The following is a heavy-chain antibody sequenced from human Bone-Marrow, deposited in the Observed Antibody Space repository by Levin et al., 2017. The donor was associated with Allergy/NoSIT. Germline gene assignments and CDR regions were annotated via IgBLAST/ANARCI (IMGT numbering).Heavy chain of an antibody. CDR2: ITAGGGVT. CDR1: GFTFRSHA. V-gene: IGHV3-23*01. D-gene: IGHD3-3*01. Sequence: GESLKISCTATGFTFRSHAMSWVRQAPGKGLEWVSSITAGGGVTFSADSVKGRFTISRDDSQNTLYLQMNSLKVDDTAVYYCATDQGRGTIFGVIIHDWGQGTLVTVSS. J-gene: IGHJ4*02. CDR3: ATDQGRGTIFGVIIHD.